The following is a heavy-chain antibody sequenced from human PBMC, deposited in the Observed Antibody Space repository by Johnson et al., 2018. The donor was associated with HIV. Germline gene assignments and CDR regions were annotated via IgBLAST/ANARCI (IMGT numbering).Heavy chain of an antibody. Sequence: VQLVESGGVVVQPGGSLRLSCAASGFSFDDYAMHWVRQVPGKGLEWVSLISWNSGSIGYADSVKGRFTISRDNAKNSLYLQMNSLRAEDTALYYCAKDRVYYSYTYDALDIWGQGTMVTVAT. CDR2: ISWNSGSI. J-gene: IGHJ3*02. CDR1: GFSFDDYA. V-gene: IGHV3-9*01. D-gene: IGHD3-22*01. CDR3: AKDRVYYSYTYDALDI.